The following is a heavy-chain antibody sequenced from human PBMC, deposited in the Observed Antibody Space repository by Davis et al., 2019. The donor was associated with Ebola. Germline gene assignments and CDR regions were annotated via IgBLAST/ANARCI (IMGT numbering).Heavy chain of an antibody. D-gene: IGHD1/OR15-1a*01. CDR1: GFTFSTYA. CDR3: AREGAEQAFDI. Sequence: GESLKISCSASGFTFSTYAMHWVRQAPGKGLEYVSAFSNNGGSTYYADSVKGRFTISRDNSKDTLYLQMNSLRAEDTAVYYCAREGAEQAFDIWGQGTMVTVS. V-gene: IGHV3-64*04. J-gene: IGHJ3*02. CDR2: FSNNGGST.